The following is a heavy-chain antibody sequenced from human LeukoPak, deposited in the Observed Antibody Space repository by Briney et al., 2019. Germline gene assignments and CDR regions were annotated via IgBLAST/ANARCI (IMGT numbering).Heavy chain of an antibody. CDR2: IRYDGSDK. CDR3: AKDSWEVGATSEIDY. D-gene: IGHD1-26*01. Sequence: PGGSLKLSCAASGFTFSSYGMHWVRQAPGKGLEWVGFIRYDGSDKYYADSVEGRFTISRDNPKNTLYLQVNSLRAEDTAVYYCAKDSWEVGATSEIDYWGQGTLVTVSS. V-gene: IGHV3-30*02. J-gene: IGHJ4*02. CDR1: GFTFSSYG.